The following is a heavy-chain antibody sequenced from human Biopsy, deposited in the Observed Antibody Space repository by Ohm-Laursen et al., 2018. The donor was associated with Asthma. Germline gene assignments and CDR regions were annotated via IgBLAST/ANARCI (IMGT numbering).Heavy chain of an antibody. Sequence: SLRLSCAASGFLTSDYGMHWVRQAPGKGLEWVAYIRHDGNTKYYADSVQGRFTISTDNSKNTLYLQMSSLTADDTAVYYCGKEVRSGWHSEGPYDWGQGTLVTVSS. J-gene: IGHJ4*02. CDR3: GKEVRSGWHSEGPYD. D-gene: IGHD6-19*01. V-gene: IGHV3-30*02. CDR2: IRHDGNTK. CDR1: GFLTSDYG.